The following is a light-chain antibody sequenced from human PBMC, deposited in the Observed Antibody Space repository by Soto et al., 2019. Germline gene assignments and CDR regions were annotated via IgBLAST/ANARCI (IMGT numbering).Light chain of an antibody. J-gene: IGKJ2*01. Sequence: DIQMTQSPSSLSASVGDRVTITCRASQTISSYLNWYLHKPGRAPKLLIYAASRLQDGVPSRFSGSGSGTDFTLTITSLQPEDFATYYCQQTYNTPDTFGQGTKLEIK. CDR3: QQTYNTPDT. CDR1: QTISSY. V-gene: IGKV1-39*01. CDR2: AAS.